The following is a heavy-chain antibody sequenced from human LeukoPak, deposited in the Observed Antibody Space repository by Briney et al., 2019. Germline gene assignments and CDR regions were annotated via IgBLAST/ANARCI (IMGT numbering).Heavy chain of an antibody. CDR3: ARGTAGYHSGYFDY. J-gene: IGHJ4*02. D-gene: IGHD3-16*02. V-gene: IGHV3-74*01. Sequence: GGSLRLSCAASGFTFGSPWMHWVRQAPGKGLVWVSRINSDGSATAYADSVKGRFTISRDNAENTLYLQMNSLRAEDTAVYYCARGTAGYHSGYFDYWGQGTLVTVSS. CDR2: INSDGSAT. CDR1: GFTFGSPW.